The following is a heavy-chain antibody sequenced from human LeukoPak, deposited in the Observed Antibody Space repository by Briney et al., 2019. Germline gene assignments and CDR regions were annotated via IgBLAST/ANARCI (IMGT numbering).Heavy chain of an antibody. Sequence: RASVKVSCKASGYTFTNNYLHWVRQARGQGLEWMGMIYPRDGSTSYAQNFQGRVTVTRDTSTTTVHMELRGLRSEDTAVYYCARDQEGFDYWGQGTVVTVSS. CDR1: GYTFTNNY. CDR3: ARDQEGFDY. J-gene: IGHJ4*02. V-gene: IGHV1-46*01. CDR2: IYPRDGST.